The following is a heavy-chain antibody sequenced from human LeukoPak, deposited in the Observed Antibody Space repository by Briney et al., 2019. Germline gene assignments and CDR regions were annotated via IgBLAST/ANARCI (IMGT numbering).Heavy chain of an antibody. J-gene: IGHJ4*02. CDR1: GFTFGSYA. V-gene: IGHV3-23*01. CDR3: ARATPYYDTSGYRFDY. CDR2: ISGGGDNT. D-gene: IGHD3-22*01. Sequence: GGSLRLSCEDSGFTFGSYAMSWVRQAPGKGLEWVSGISGGGDNTYYADSVKGRLTISRDNSKNTLYLQMNSLRAEDTAVYYCARATPYYDTSGYRFDYWGQGTLVTVSS.